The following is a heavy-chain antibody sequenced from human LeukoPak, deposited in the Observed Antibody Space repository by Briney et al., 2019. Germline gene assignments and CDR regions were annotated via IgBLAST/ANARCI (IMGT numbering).Heavy chain of an antibody. Sequence: GGSLRLSCAASGFTFSSYVMSWVRQTPGKGLEWVSTISGSGGSTYYADSVKGRFTISRDNSKNTLQLQMNSLRAEDTAVYYCATRGTTATKYIEHWGQGTLVTVSS. CDR3: ATRGTTATKYIEH. J-gene: IGHJ4*02. V-gene: IGHV3-23*01. CDR2: ISGSGGST. D-gene: IGHD1-1*01. CDR1: GFTFSSYV.